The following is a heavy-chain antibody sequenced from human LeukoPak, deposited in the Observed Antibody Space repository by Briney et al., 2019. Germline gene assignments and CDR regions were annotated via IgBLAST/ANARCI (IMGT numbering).Heavy chain of an antibody. V-gene: IGHV3-30*18. CDR1: GFTFSSYG. CDR2: ISYDGSNK. CDR3: AKDQLLGGSYTFDY. Sequence: GGSLRLSCAASGFTFSSYGMHWVRQAPGKGLEWVAVISYDGSNKYYADSVKGRFTISRDNSKNTPYLQMNSLRAEDTAVYYCAKDQLLGGSYTFDYWGQGTLVTVSS. J-gene: IGHJ4*02. D-gene: IGHD1-26*01.